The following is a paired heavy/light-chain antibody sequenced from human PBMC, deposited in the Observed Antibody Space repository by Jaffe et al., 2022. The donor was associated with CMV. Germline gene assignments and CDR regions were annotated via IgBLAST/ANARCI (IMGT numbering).Light chain of an antibody. Sequence: DVVMTQSPLSLPVTLGQPASISCRSSQSLVHRDGNTYLNWFQQRPGQSPRRLIYTVSNRDSGVPDRFSGSGSGTDFTLKISRVEAEDVGVYYCMQGTHWPPYTFGQGTKLEIK. V-gene: IGKV2-30*02. J-gene: IGKJ2*01. CDR3: MQGTHWPPYT. CDR2: TVS. CDR1: QSLVHRDGNTY.
Heavy chain of an antibody. CDR1: GGSFTGYY. J-gene: IGHJ4*02. D-gene: IGHD3-3*01. V-gene: IGHV4-34*01. Sequence: QVQLHQWGAGLLKPSETLSLTCAVYGGSFTGYYWSWIRQPPGKGLEWIGEINHSGSTNYNPSLKSRVTLSIDTSKNQFSLKLSSVTAADTAVYYCARGASYTTIFGVVIISPGHFDHWDQGTLVTVSS. CDR2: INHSGST. CDR3: ARGASYTTIFGVVIISPGHFDH.